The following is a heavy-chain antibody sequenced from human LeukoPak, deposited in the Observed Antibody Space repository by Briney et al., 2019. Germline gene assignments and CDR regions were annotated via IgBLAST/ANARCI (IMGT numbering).Heavy chain of an antibody. J-gene: IGHJ4*02. D-gene: IGHD2-15*01. CDR2: IYYSGST. V-gene: IGHV4-59*01. CDR3: ARDGCSTGSCYSNYFDQ. CDR1: GGSISSYY. Sequence: SETLSLTCTVSGGSISSYYWGWIRQPPGKRLEWIGSIYYSGSTNYNPSLKSRVTTSIDMSKTQFSLKLSSVTAADTAVYYCARDGCSTGSCYSNYFDQWGQGTLVTVSS.